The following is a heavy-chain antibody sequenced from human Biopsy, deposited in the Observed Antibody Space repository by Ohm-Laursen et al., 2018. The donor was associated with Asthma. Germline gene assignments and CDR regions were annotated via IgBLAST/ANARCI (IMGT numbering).Heavy chain of an antibody. CDR2: VSYDGGVV. D-gene: IGHD6-19*01. Sequence: SLRLSCTASRFTYEMHWVRQAPGKGLEWVAVVSYDGGVVHYADSMKGRFTISRDNAKSTLYLQMNRLRTDDTAVYYCAKRRGYSGLTDFDHWGQGTLVTVSS. J-gene: IGHJ4*02. CDR1: RFTYE. V-gene: IGHV3-30*18. CDR3: AKRRGYSGLTDFDH.